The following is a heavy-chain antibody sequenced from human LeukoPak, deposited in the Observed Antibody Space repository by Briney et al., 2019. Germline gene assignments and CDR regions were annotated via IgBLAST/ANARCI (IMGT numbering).Heavy chain of an antibody. CDR2: TYYRSKWYN. Sequence: SQTLSLTCAISGDSVSSNSAAWNWIRQSPSRGLEWLGRTYYRSKWYNDYAVSVKSRITINPDTSKNQFSLQLNSVTPEDTAVYYCARAPVVVAATTIGGSYYYMDVWGKGTTVTVSS. J-gene: IGHJ6*03. D-gene: IGHD2-15*01. V-gene: IGHV6-1*01. CDR1: GDSVSSNSAA. CDR3: ARAPVVVAATTIGGSYYYMDV.